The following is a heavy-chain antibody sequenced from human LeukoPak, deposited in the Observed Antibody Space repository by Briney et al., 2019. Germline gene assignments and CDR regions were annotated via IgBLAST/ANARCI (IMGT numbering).Heavy chain of an antibody. CDR3: ARVMMGATVTTFHYYCMEV. CDR2: ITSISSHI. CDR1: GFTFSHYG. D-gene: IGHD4-11*01. Sequence: PGGSLRLSCAASGFTFSHYGIDWVRQAPGKGLERVASITSISSHIYHAESVKGRFTISRDNAKNELYLQMNSLRAEETAIYYCARVMMGATVTTFHYYCMEVWGVGTTVTVSS. J-gene: IGHJ6*03. V-gene: IGHV3-21*01.